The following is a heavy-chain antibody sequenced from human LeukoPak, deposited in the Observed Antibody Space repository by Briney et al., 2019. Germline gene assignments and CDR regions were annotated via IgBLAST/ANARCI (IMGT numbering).Heavy chain of an antibody. Sequence: GGSLRLSCTATGFTFSNFGMAWVRQAPGQGLEWVSTISGSGTNVHQADSVKGRFTISRDNSRSTVYLQMYSLRADDTAVYYCAKDAGPQQLVFFDSWGQGTPVTVSS. D-gene: IGHD6-6*01. J-gene: IGHJ4*02. CDR2: ISGSGTNV. V-gene: IGHV3-23*01. CDR1: GFTFSNFG. CDR3: AKDAGPQQLVFFDS.